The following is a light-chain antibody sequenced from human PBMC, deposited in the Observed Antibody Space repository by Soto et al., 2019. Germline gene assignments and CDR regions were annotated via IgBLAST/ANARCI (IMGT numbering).Light chain of an antibody. J-gene: IGKJ1*01. V-gene: IGKV3-20*01. CDR1: QSVRTY. CDR2: GAS. Sequence: EIVLTQSPVTLSLSPGERATLSCRASQSVRTYLAWYQVKPGQAPRLLIYGASNRATGIPDRFGGSGSGTDFTLTISRLEPEDFAVYYCQQYGSSGTFGQGTKVDI. CDR3: QQYGSSGT.